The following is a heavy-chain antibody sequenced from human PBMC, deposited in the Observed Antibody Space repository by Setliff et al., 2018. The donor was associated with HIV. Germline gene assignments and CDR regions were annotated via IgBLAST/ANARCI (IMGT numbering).Heavy chain of an antibody. J-gene: IGHJ3*02. CDR1: GYTFSAYY. Sequence: ASVKVSCKASGYTFSAYYMHWVRQAPAQGLEWMGWINPNSGGTNYAQKFQGRVTMTRDTSISTAFMDLSRLRSHDTAVYYCARDPGYKSSWYGAFDIWGQGTMVTVSS. D-gene: IGHD6-13*01. CDR3: ARDPGYKSSWYGAFDI. CDR2: INPNSGGT. V-gene: IGHV1-2*02.